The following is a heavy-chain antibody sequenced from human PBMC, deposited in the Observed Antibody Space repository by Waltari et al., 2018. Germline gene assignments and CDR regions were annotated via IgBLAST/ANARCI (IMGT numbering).Heavy chain of an antibody. J-gene: IGHJ4*02. CDR3: ARAGLTGTRQDY. CDR1: GGTFSSYT. CDR2: IIPILGIA. Sequence: QVQLVQSGAEVKKPGSSVKVSCKASGGTFSSYTISWVRQAPGQGLEWMGRIIPILGIANYAQKFQGRVTITADKATSTAYMELSSLRSEDTAVYYCARAGLTGTRQDYWGQGTLVTVSS. V-gene: IGHV1-69*02. D-gene: IGHD1-20*01.